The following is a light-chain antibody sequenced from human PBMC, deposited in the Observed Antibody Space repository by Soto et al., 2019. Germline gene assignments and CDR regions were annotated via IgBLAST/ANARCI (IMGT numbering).Light chain of an antibody. CDR1: SSDVGGYNY. V-gene: IGLV2-11*01. CDR2: DVS. J-gene: IGLJ3*02. CDR3: CSYAGSYTFV. Sequence: HSALTQPRSVSGSPGQSVTISCTGTSSDVGGYNYVSWYQQHPGKAPKLMIYDVSKRPSGVPDRFSGSKSGNTASLTISGLLAEDEADYYCCSYAGSYTFVFGGGTKLTVL.